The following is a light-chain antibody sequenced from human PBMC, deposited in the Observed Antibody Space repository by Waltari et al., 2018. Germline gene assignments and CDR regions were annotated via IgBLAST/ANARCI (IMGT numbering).Light chain of an antibody. Sequence: EIVMPQSPATLSVSPGERAPLSCRASQSVSSNLAWYQQKPGQAPRLLIYGASTRATGIPARFSGSGSGTEFTLTISSLQSEDFAVYYCQQYNNWNTFGQGTKLEIK. V-gene: IGKV3-15*01. CDR2: GAS. CDR3: QQYNNWNT. CDR1: QSVSSN. J-gene: IGKJ2*01.